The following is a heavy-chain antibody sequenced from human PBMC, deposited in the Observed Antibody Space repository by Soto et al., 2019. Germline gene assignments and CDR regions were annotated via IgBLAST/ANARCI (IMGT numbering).Heavy chain of an antibody. D-gene: IGHD6-13*01. V-gene: IGHV2-26*04. J-gene: IGHJ5*02. Sequence: QVTVKESGPVLVKPTETLTVTCTVSGFSLSNAGLGVSWIRQPPGKALEWLAHIFSNDEKSYSTSLKSRLTSSKDTSKSQVVLTMTNMDPVDTATYYCASTYSTSWYWCDPWGQGTLVTVSS. CDR2: IFSNDEK. CDR3: ASTYSTSWYWCDP. CDR1: GFSLSNAGLG.